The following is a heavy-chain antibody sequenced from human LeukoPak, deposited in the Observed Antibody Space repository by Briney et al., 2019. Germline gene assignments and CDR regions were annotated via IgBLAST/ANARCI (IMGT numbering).Heavy chain of an antibody. Sequence: GASVKASCKASGNTFIGYWIHWVRQAPGQGLEWMRAINPRGDATIGAQKFQGRVTTTRDTSTSTVYIELSSLRSEDTAVYYCAREGQQLKHFDYWGQGTLVTVSS. CDR3: AREGQQLKHFDY. D-gene: IGHD1-1*01. J-gene: IGHJ4*02. V-gene: IGHV1-46*01. CDR2: INPRGDAT. CDR1: GNTFIGYW.